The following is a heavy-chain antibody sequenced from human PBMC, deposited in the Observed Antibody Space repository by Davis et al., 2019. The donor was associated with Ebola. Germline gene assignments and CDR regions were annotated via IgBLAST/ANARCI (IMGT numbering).Heavy chain of an antibody. CDR1: GYTLTELS. J-gene: IGHJ6*02. CDR3: ARDKGIVVVPAATDYYYYGMDV. V-gene: IGHV1-2*02. Sequence: ASVKVSCKVSGYTLTELSMHWVRQAPGKGLEWMGWINPNSGGTNYAQKFQGRVTMTRDTSISTAYMELSRLRSDDTAVYYCARDKGIVVVPAATDYYYYGMDVWGQGTTVTVSS. CDR2: INPNSGGT. D-gene: IGHD2-2*01.